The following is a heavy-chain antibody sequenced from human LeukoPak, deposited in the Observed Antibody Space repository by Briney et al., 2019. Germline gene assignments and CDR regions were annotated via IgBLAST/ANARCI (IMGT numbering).Heavy chain of an antibody. CDR1: GYSFTNYW. J-gene: IGHJ3*02. CDR2: MYPGESDT. V-gene: IGHV5-51*01. D-gene: IGHD5-12*01. CDR3: ARGDSYRGYGGGASVFDI. Sequence: GESLKISCQGSGYSFTNYWIGWVRQMPGKGLEWMGIMYPGESDTRYSPSFQGQVTTSADKSINTAFLQWSSLKASDTAMYYCARGDSYRGYGGGASVFDIWGQGTMVTVSS.